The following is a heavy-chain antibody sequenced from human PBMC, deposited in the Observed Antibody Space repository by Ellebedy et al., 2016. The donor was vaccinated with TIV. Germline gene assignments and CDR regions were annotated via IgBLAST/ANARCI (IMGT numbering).Heavy chain of an antibody. Sequence: GESLKIPCAASGFAFTTYAMHWVRQAPGKGLEWVAVVSYDGSNRYSTDSVKGRFTIPRGNSKNTLYLQMNSLRAEDTAMYYCAFNREGHYWGQGTLVTVSS. V-gene: IGHV3-30-3*01. CDR1: GFAFTTYA. CDR2: VSYDGSNR. J-gene: IGHJ4*02. CDR3: AFNREGHY. D-gene: IGHD1-14*01.